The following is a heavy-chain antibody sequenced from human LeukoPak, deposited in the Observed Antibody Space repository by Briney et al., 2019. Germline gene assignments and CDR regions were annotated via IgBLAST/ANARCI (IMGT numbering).Heavy chain of an antibody. J-gene: IGHJ3*02. CDR3: EKCVAAAGGEDAFDI. CDR1: GFTFSSYA. D-gene: IGHD6-13*01. Sequence: GGSLRLSCAASGFTFSSYAMSWVRQAPGKELERVSAISGSGGSTYYADSVKGRFTIPRDNSKNTLYLQMNSLRAEDTAVYYCEKCVAAAGGEDAFDIWGQGTMVTVSS. CDR2: ISGSGGST. V-gene: IGHV3-23*01.